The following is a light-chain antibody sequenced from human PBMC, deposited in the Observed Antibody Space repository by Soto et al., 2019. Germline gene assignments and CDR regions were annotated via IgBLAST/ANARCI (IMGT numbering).Light chain of an antibody. J-gene: IGLJ1*01. CDR1: ISDIGGYNY. V-gene: IGLV2-14*01. CDR2: AVT. CDR3: TSYTRSSTYV. Sequence: QSALTQPASVSGSPGQSITISCTGTISDIGGYNYVSWYQQDSGKATKLIIYAVTDRPSGVSSRFSGSKSGNTAFLTISWLHAEDEADYYCTSYTRSSTYVFGTGTKVT.